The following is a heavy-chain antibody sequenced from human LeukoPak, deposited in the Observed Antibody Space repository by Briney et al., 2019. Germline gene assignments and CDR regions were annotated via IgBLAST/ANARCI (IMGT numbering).Heavy chain of an antibody. CDR2: INSDGSST. CDR3: AREVIVVPDAFDI. CDR1: GFTFSSYW. V-gene: IGHV3-74*01. Sequence: GGSLRLSCAASGFTFSSYWMHWVRQAPGKGPVWVSRINSDGSSTSYADSVKGRFTISRDNAKNTLYLQMNSLRAEDTAVHYCAREVIVVPDAFDIWGQGTLVTVSS. J-gene: IGHJ3*02. D-gene: IGHD3-22*01.